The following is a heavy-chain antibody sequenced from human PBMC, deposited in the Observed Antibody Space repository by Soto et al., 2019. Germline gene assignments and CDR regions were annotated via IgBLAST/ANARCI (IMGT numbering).Heavy chain of an antibody. CDR3: ARSLPSHYDYVWGTPNWFDP. Sequence: QEQLQESGPGLVKPSQTLSLTCTVSGGSISSGDYYWSWIRQPPGKGLEWIGYIYYSGSTYYNPSLKSRVTISVDTSKNQFSLKLSSVTAADTAVYYCARSLPSHYDYVWGTPNWFDPWGQGTLVTVSS. V-gene: IGHV4-30-4*01. J-gene: IGHJ5*02. CDR2: IYYSGST. CDR1: GGSISSGDYY. D-gene: IGHD3-16*01.